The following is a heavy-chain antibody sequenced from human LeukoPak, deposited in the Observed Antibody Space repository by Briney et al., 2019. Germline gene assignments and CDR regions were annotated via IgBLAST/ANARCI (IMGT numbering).Heavy chain of an antibody. J-gene: IGHJ4*02. CDR3: ARLNYYDSSGYSTYFDY. Sequence: SETLSLTCTVSGGSISSYYWSWIRQPPGKGLEWIGYIYYSGSTNYNPSLKSRVTISVDTSKNQFSLKLSSVTAADTAVYHCARLNYYDSSGYSTYFDYWGQGTLVTVSS. D-gene: IGHD3-22*01. CDR1: GGSISSYY. CDR2: IYYSGST. V-gene: IGHV4-59*01.